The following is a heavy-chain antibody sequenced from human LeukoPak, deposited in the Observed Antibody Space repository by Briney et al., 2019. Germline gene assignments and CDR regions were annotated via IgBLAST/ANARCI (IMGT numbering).Heavy chain of an antibody. CDR1: GYSFTSYW. D-gene: IGHD6-13*01. CDR3: ARRYRSSWYAADY. J-gene: IGHJ4*02. Sequence: GEALKISCKGSGYSFTSYWISWVRQMPGKGLEWMGRIDPSDSYTNYSPSFQGHVTISADKSISTAYLQWSSLKASDTAMYYCARRYRSSWYAADYWGQGTLVTVSS. V-gene: IGHV5-10-1*01. CDR2: IDPSDSYT.